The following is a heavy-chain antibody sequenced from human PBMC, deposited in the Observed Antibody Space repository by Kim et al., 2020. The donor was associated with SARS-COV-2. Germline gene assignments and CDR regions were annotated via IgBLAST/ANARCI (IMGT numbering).Heavy chain of an antibody. Sequence: ASVKVSCKASGYTFTSNYIHWVRQAPGQGLEWMGIINPSGGSTIYAKKFQGRVTMTRDTSTSTVYMELSSLRSEDTAVYYCARGDTYDDNGYYFYGVDVWGQGTTVTVSS. CDR3: ARGDTYDDNGYYFYGVDV. J-gene: IGHJ6*02. V-gene: IGHV1-46*01. D-gene: IGHD3-22*01. CDR1: GYTFTSNY. CDR2: INPSGGST.